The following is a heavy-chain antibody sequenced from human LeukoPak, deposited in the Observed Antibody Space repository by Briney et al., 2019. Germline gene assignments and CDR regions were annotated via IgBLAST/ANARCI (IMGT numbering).Heavy chain of an antibody. CDR2: ISGSGENT. CDR3: AKGSVNYDILTGSYFDY. CDR1: GFTFNTYA. V-gene: IGHV3-23*01. D-gene: IGHD3-9*01. J-gene: IGHJ4*02. Sequence: GGSLRLSCAASGFTFNTYAMNWVRQAPGKGLEWVSSISGSGENTYYADSVKGRFTISRDSSKNTLSLQMNSLRAEDTAVYYCAKGSVNYDILTGSYFDYWGQGTLVTVSS.